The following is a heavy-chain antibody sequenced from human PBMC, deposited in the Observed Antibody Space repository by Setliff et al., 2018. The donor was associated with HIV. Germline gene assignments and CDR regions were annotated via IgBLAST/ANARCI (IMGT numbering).Heavy chain of an antibody. J-gene: IGHJ3*02. CDR3: ATQRDIVMVPGQGGFDI. D-gene: IGHD2-2*01. Sequence: SVKVSCTASTYTFSSYVINWVRQAPGQGLEWMGRISVYNGNTIYAQKLQGRVIMTTDTSTSTAYMELRSLRSDDTAMYYCATQRDIVMVPGQGGFDIWAQGTMVTV. CDR2: ISVYNGNT. V-gene: IGHV1-18*01. CDR1: TYTFSSYV.